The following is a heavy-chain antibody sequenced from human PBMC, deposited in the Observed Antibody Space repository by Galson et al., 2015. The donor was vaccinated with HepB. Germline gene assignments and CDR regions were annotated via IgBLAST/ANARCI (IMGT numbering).Heavy chain of an antibody. CDR1: GGSISSYY. CDR3: ARNLWFGELLEWFDP. Sequence: SETLSLTCTVSGGSISSYYWSWIRQPAGKGLEWIGRIYTSGSTNYNPSLKSRVTMSVDTSKNQFSLKLSSVTAADTAVYYCARNLWFGELLEWFDPWGQGTLVTVSS. V-gene: IGHV4-4*07. D-gene: IGHD3-10*01. J-gene: IGHJ5*02. CDR2: IYTSGST.